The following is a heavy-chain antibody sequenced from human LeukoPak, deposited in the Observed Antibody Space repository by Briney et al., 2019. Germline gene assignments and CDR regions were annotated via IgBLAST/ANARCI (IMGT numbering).Heavy chain of an antibody. CDR3: AKGSPQYYFDY. V-gene: IGHV3-15*01. D-gene: IGHD6-19*01. CDR2: IKSKTDGGTT. CDR1: GFTFSNAW. Sequence: GGFLRLSCAASGFTFSNAWMSWVRQAPGKGLEWVGRIKSKTDGGTTDYAAPVKGRFTISRDDSKNTLYLQMNSLKTEDTAVYYCAKGSPQYYFDYWGQGTLVTVSS. J-gene: IGHJ4*02.